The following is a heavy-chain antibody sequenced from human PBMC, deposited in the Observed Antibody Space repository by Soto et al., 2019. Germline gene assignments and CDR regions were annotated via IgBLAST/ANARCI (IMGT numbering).Heavy chain of an antibody. CDR3: AKGGYTYGLDP. CDR1: GFSFSSSA. D-gene: IGHD5-18*01. CDR2: ISESGDNT. Sequence: EVQLLESGGGSAQPVGSLRLSCAASGFSFSSSAMSWVRQAPGKGLEWVSAISESGDNTFYADSVKGRFTISRENSNNALYLQMDTLRAEDTALYFCAKGGYTYGLDPWGQGTLVTVSS. J-gene: IGHJ5*02. V-gene: IGHV3-23*01.